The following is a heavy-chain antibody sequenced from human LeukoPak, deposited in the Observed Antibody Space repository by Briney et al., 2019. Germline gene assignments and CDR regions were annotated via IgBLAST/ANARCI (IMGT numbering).Heavy chain of an antibody. CDR3: ATQIAAQNYFDY. CDR1: GGSFSGYY. V-gene: IGHV4-34*01. D-gene: IGHD6-13*01. J-gene: IGHJ4*02. Sequence: SETLSLTCAVYGGSFSGYYWSWIRQPPGKGLEWIGEINHSGSTNYNPSLKSRVTISVDTSKNQFSLKLSSVTAADTAVYYCATQIAAQNYFDYWGQGTLVTVSS. CDR2: INHSGST.